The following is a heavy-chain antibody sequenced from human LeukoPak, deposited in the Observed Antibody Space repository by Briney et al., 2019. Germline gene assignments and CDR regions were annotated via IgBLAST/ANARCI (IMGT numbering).Heavy chain of an antibody. CDR1: GFTFSNYG. D-gene: IGHD3-22*01. CDR3: ARDNSGYPFDAFDS. Sequence: PGRSLRLSYAASGFTFSNYGMHCVRQAPGKGLEWVAGISEDGIKKYYADSVKGRFTISRDNSKNTLYLQMNSLRAEDTAVYYCARDNSGYPFDAFDSWGQGTMVTVSS. V-gene: IGHV3-30*03. J-gene: IGHJ3*02. CDR2: ISEDGIKK.